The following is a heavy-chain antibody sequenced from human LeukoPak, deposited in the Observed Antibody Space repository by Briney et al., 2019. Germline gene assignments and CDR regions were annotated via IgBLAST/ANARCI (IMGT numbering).Heavy chain of an antibody. Sequence: SGGSLRLSCAASGFTFDDYAMHWVRQAPGKGLEWVSGISWNSGSIGYADSVKGRFTISRDNAKNSLYLQMNSLRAEDMALYYCAKGSYYGSGSRNWFDPWGQGTLVTVSS. D-gene: IGHD3-10*01. CDR2: ISWNSGSI. CDR3: AKGSYYGSGSRNWFDP. CDR1: GFTFDDYA. V-gene: IGHV3-9*03. J-gene: IGHJ5*02.